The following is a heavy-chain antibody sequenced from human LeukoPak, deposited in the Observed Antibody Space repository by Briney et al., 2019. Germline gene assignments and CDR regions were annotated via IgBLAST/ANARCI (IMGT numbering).Heavy chain of an antibody. J-gene: IGHJ4*02. CDR3: ARRGFSRGYFDY. CDR1: GFPFSSHW. Sequence: PRRSLLLSCAASGFPFSSHWMSWVRQAPGKGLEWVSGISESGGRTYYADSVKGRFSKTRDNSMNTLYLQMNSPRVEDTAVYYCARRGFSRGYFDYWGQGTLVTVSS. V-gene: IGHV3-23*01. CDR2: ISESGGRT. D-gene: IGHD3-22*01.